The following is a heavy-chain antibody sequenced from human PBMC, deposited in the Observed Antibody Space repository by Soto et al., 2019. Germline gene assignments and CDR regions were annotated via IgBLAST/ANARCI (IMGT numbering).Heavy chain of an antibody. CDR1: GFTFSSYA. D-gene: IGHD2-2*02. J-gene: IGHJ6*02. V-gene: IGHV3-30-3*01. CDR2: ISYDGSNK. CDR3: ARDTYCSSTSCYTLFGYYGMDV. Sequence: GGSLRLSXAASGFTFSSYAMHWVRQAPGKGLEWVAVISYDGSNKYYADSVKGRFTISRDNSKNTLYLQMNSLRAEDTAVYYCARDTYCSSTSCYTLFGYYGMDVWGQGTTVTVSS.